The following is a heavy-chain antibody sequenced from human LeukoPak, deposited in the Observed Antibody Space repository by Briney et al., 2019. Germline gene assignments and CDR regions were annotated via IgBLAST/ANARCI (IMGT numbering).Heavy chain of an antibody. CDR3: AKASYSSGWYSASYYYGMDV. D-gene: IGHD6-19*01. V-gene: IGHV3-7*01. Sequence: GGSLRLSCAASGFYFSSYWMSWVRQAPGKGLEWVANIKQDGSEKYYVDSVKGRFTISRDNAKNSLYLQMNSLRAEDTAVYYCAKASYSSGWYSASYYYGMDVWGQGTTVTVSS. CDR2: IKQDGSEK. CDR1: GFYFSSYW. J-gene: IGHJ6*02.